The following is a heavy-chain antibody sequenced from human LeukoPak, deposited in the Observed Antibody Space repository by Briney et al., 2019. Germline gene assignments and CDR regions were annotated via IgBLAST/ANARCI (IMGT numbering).Heavy chain of an antibody. V-gene: IGHV4-39*01. Sequence: SETLSLTCTVSGGSISSSSYYWGWIRQPPGKGLEWIGSIYYSGSTYYNPSLKSRVTISVDTSKHQFSLKLSSVTAADTAVYYCARHSFYCSSTSCWPIYYYYYMDVWGKGTTVTV. CDR1: GGSISSSSYY. J-gene: IGHJ6*03. CDR2: IYYSGST. CDR3: ARHSFYCSSTSCWPIYYYYYMDV. D-gene: IGHD2-2*01.